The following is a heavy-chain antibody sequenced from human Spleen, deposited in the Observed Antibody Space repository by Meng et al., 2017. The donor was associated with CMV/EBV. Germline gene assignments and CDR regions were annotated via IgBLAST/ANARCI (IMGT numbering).Heavy chain of an antibody. CDR3: TTGRFGEFCSY. J-gene: IGHJ4*02. Sequence: SCKASGYTFAYRYLHWMRQAPGRALEWMGWITPFNGNTSYAQRFQDRVTIPWDRSMSTAYMELSSLRSEDTAMYYCTTGRFGEFCSYWGQGTLVTVSS. CDR2: ITPFNGNT. CDR1: GYTFAYRY. V-gene: IGHV1-45*02. D-gene: IGHD3-10*01.